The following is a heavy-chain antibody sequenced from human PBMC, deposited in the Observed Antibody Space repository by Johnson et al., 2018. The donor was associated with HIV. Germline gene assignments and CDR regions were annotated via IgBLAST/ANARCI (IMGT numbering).Heavy chain of an antibody. CDR2: IWYDGRNK. Sequence: QEKLVESGGGVVQPGRSLRLSCAASGFTFSSYGMHWVRQAQGKGLESVAVIWYDGRNKDYEDSVRGRLNISRDNSKNTLYLQMNSLRAEDTAVYFCARDQGYNGFEPDAFDIWGRGTMVTVSS. CDR3: ARDQGYNGFEPDAFDI. D-gene: IGHD5-12*01. CDR1: GFTFSSYG. J-gene: IGHJ3*02. V-gene: IGHV3-33*01.